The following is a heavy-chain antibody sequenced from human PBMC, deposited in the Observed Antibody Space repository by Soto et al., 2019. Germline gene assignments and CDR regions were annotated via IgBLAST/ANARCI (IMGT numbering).Heavy chain of an antibody. J-gene: IGHJ4*02. V-gene: IGHV3-23*01. CDR2: IGVGGGDR. Sequence: EVQLLESEGGLVQPGGSLRLSCAASGFTFSSYAMSWVRQAPGKGLEWVSIIGVGGGDRYYPESVKGRFTISRDNSRDTLDLEMNSLRDEDTAVYYCARVRFGELVWGQGTLVTVSS. CDR1: GFTFSSYA. D-gene: IGHD3-10*01. CDR3: ARVRFGELV.